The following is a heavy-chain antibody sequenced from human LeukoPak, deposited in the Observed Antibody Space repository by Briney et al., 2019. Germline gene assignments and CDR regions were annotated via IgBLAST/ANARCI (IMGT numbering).Heavy chain of an antibody. CDR3: AKDRCSNGVGCYYYYMDV. D-gene: IGHD2-8*01. J-gene: IGHJ6*03. V-gene: IGHV3-23*01. CDR2: IFGNGDTT. CDR1: GFSFSSYA. Sequence: GGSLRLSCAASGFSFSSYAMNWVRQAPGKGLEWVSIIFGNGDTTYYADSVKGRFTVSRDSSKNILYLQINSLRAEDTAVYYCAKDRCSNGVGCYYYYMDVWGKGTTVTISS.